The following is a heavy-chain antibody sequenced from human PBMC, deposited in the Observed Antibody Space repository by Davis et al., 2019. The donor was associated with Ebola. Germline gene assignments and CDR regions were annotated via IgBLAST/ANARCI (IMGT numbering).Heavy chain of an antibody. D-gene: IGHD6-19*01. Sequence: SGPTLVKPTQTLTLTCTFSGFSLSTSGVGVGWIRQPPGKALEWLALIYWDDDKRYSPSLKSRLTITKDTSRNQVILTMTNMDPVDTATYYCAHRLAGGGWQTPSEKWGQGTLVTVSS. J-gene: IGHJ4*02. CDR2: IYWDDDK. CDR3: AHRLAGGGWQTPSEK. V-gene: IGHV2-5*02. CDR1: GFSLSTSGVG.